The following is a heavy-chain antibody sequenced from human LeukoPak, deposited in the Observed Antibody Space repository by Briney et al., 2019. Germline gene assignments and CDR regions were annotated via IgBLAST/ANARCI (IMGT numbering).Heavy chain of an antibody. CDR3: ARDQTNCGGDCYKSFFDY. CDR1: GYTFTGYY. J-gene: IGHJ4*02. CDR2: INPNSGGT. D-gene: IGHD2-21*02. V-gene: IGHV1-2*02. Sequence: GASVKVSCKASGYTFTGYYMHWVRQAPGQGLEWMGWINPNSGGTNYAQKFQGRVTMTRDTSISTAYMEVSRLKSDDTAVYYCARDQTNCGGDCYKSFFDYWGQGTLVTVSS.